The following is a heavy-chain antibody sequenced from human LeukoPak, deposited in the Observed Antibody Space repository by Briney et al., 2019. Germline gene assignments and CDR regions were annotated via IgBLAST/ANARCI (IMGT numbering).Heavy chain of an antibody. Sequence: SETLSLTCTVSGYSISSGYYWGWIRQPPGKGLEWIGSIYHSGSTYYNPSLKSRVTISVDTSKNQFSLKLSSVTAADTAVYYCARDRVGDYFDYWGQGTLVTVSP. CDR1: GYSISSGYY. J-gene: IGHJ4*02. D-gene: IGHD3-16*01. CDR3: ARDRVGDYFDY. V-gene: IGHV4-38-2*02. CDR2: IYHSGST.